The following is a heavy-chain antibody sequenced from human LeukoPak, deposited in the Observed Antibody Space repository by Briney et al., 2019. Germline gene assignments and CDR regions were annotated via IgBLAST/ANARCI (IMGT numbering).Heavy chain of an antibody. D-gene: IGHD6-13*01. V-gene: IGHV5-51*01. CDR2: IYAGDSDT. CDR1: GYSFTSYW. J-gene: IGHJ4*02. Sequence: GESLKISCKGSGYSFTSYWVAWVRQMPGKGLEWMGIIYAGDSDTRYSPSFQGQVTISADKSISTAYLQWSSLKASDTAMYYCARLGPIAAAAPLSYWGQGTLVTVSS. CDR3: ARLGPIAAAAPLSY.